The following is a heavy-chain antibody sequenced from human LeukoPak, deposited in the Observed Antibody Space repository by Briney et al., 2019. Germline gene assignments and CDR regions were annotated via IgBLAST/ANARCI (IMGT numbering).Heavy chain of an antibody. Sequence: TGGSVRLSCGASGFTFSHYATRWARQARAKGRVWVSRKSGRGGRTYHAKSVKGRFTSSRDNSNNPLYLQINSLRAEDTAVYYCAKVGPHSSGWEGDNYYGYYFDYWGQGTLVTVSS. CDR2: KSGRGGRT. J-gene: IGHJ4*02. V-gene: IGHV3-23*01. D-gene: IGHD6-19*01. CDR1: GFTFSHYA. CDR3: AKVGPHSSGWEGDNYYGYYFDY.